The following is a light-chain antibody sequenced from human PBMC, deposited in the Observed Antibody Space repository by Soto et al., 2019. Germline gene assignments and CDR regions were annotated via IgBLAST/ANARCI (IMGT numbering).Light chain of an antibody. V-gene: IGLV4-69*01. CDR1: SGHSSYA. CDR2: LNSDGSH. Sequence: QSVLTQSPSASASLGASVKLTCTLSSGHSSYAIAWHQQQPEKGPRYLMRLNSDGSHSKGDGIPDRFSGSSSGAERYLTISSLQAEDEADYYCQTWGTDIRVFDGGTKVTVL. CDR3: QTWGTDIRV. J-gene: IGLJ3*02.